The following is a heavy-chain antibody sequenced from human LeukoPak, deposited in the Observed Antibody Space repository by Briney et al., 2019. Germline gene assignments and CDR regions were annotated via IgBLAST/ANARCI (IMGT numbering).Heavy chain of an antibody. J-gene: IGHJ4*02. CDR1: GGSISSYY. CDR2: IYTSGRT. D-gene: IGHD3-22*01. Sequence: PSETLSLTCTVSGGSISSYYWSWIRQPAGKGLEWIGRIYTSGRTNYNPSLKSRVTISVDKSKNQFSLKLSSVTAADTAEYYCARDSSGYYSLDYWGQGTLVTVSS. V-gene: IGHV4-4*07. CDR3: ARDSSGYYSLDY.